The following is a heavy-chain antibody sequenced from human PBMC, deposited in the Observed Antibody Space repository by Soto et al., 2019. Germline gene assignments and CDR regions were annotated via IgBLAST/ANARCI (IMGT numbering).Heavy chain of an antibody. CDR3: ARDGGYYDILTGPGD. D-gene: IGHD3-9*01. Sequence: GGSLRLSCAASGFTFSSYGMHWVRQAPGKGLEWVAVIWYDGSNKYYADSVKGRFTISRDNSKNTLYLQMNSLRAEDTAVYYCARDGGYYDILTGPGDWGQGTLVTVSS. J-gene: IGHJ4*02. CDR2: IWYDGSNK. V-gene: IGHV3-33*01. CDR1: GFTFSSYG.